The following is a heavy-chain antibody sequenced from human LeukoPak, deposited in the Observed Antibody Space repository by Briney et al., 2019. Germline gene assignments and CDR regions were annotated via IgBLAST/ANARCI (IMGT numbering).Heavy chain of an antibody. CDR3: AKGGGANWFDP. D-gene: IGHD2-15*01. Sequence: PGGPLRLSCVASGFTFSSYGMSWVRQAPGKGLEWVAGVSGSGVSTYYADSVKDRFTISRDNSKTTVSLQMNSLRAEDTAVYYCAKGGGANWFDPWGQGTLVTVSS. CDR1: GFTFSSYG. J-gene: IGHJ5*02. CDR2: VSGSGVST. V-gene: IGHV3-23*01.